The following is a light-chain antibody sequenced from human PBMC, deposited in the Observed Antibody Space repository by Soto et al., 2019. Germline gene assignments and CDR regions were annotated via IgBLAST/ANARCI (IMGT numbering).Light chain of an antibody. CDR1: QSVTTH. CDR3: HQRSKWPQT. Sequence: DIVLTQSPATLSLSPGERATLSCRASQSVTTHLAWYQQIRGQAPRLLIYDASTRATGIPPRFSGSGSGTDFPLTISSLEPEDSAVYYCHQRSKWPQTFGQGTTVEIK. J-gene: IGKJ1*01. V-gene: IGKV3-11*01. CDR2: DAS.